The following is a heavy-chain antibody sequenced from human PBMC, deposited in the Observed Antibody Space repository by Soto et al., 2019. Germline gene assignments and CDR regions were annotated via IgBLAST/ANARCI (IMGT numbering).Heavy chain of an antibody. D-gene: IGHD6-19*01. Sequence: AETLSLTCAVYGGSFSGYYWSWIRQPPGKGLEWIGEINHSGSTNYNPSLKSRVTISVDTSKNQFSLKLSSVTAADTAVYYCARATVADLLSYYFDYWGQGTLVTVSS. J-gene: IGHJ4*02. CDR3: ARATVADLLSYYFDY. CDR2: INHSGST. CDR1: GGSFSGYY. V-gene: IGHV4-34*01.